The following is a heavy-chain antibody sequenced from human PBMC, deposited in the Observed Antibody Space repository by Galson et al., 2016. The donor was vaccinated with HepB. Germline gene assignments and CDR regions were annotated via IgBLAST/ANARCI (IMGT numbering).Heavy chain of an antibody. D-gene: IGHD5-12*01. CDR1: GFTFSSYA. CDR2: ISSTSAYI. J-gene: IGHJ4*02. V-gene: IGHV3-21*01. CDR3: ARVGTGYEYVY. Sequence: SLRLSCAVSGFTFSSYAMHWVRQAPGKGLEWVASISSTSAYIYYADSVKGRFTVSRDNAQNSLYLVMSSLRIEDTAVYYCARVGTGYEYVYWGRGTLVTVSS.